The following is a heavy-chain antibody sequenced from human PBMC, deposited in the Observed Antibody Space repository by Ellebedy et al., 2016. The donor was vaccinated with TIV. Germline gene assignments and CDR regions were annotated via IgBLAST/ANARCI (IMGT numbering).Heavy chain of an antibody. J-gene: IGHJ4*02. V-gene: IGHV3-66*01. D-gene: IGHD3-10*01. Sequence: PGGSLRLSCAASGFTVSSNYMSWVRQAPGKGLEWVSVIYSGGSTYYADSVKGRFTIPRDIAKNTVYLQMNSLRVEDTAVYYCVRDLHGYNDQWGQGTLVTVSS. CDR2: IYSGGST. CDR1: GFTVSSNY. CDR3: VRDLHGYNDQ.